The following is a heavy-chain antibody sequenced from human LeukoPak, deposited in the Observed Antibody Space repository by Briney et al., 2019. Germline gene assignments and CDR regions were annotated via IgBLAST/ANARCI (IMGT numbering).Heavy chain of an antibody. Sequence: ASVKVSCKASGYTFTSYAMNWVRQAPGQGLEWMGWINTNTGNPTYAQGFTGRFVFSLDTSVSTAYLQISSLKAEDTAVYYCAREWGTCYDYVWGSYRPFDYWGQGTLVTVSS. CDR3: AREWGTCYDYVWGSYRPFDY. J-gene: IGHJ4*02. D-gene: IGHD3-16*02. CDR2: INTNTGNP. CDR1: GYTFTSYA. V-gene: IGHV7-4-1*02.